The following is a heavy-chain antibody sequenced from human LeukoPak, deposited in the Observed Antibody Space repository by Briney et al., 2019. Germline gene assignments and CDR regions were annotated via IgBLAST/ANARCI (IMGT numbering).Heavy chain of an antibody. V-gene: IGHV3-7*03. Sequence: GGSLRLSCAASGFTFSSYEMNWVRQAPGKGLEWVANIKQDGSEKYYVDSVKGRFTISRDNAKNSLYLQMNSLRAEDTAVYYCASGRTAGYYWGQGTLVTVSS. CDR2: IKQDGSEK. D-gene: IGHD6-13*01. CDR3: ASGRTAGYY. CDR1: GFTFSSYE. J-gene: IGHJ4*02.